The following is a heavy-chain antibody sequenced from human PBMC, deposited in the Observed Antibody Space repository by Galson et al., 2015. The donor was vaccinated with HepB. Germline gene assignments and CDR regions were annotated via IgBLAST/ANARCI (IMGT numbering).Heavy chain of an antibody. Sequence: SLRLSCAASGFTFTNYAMHWVRQAPGKGLEWVTFIWYDGSNKYADSVKGRFTISRDNSKNTLYLQMNSLRAEDTAVYYCARQVTGSLDYWGQGTLVTVSS. J-gene: IGHJ4*02. CDR2: IWYDGSNK. CDR3: ARQVTGSLDY. D-gene: IGHD2-21*02. CDR1: GFTFTNYA. V-gene: IGHV3-33*04.